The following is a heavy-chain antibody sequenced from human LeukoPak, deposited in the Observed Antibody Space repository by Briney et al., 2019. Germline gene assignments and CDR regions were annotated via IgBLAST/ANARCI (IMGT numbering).Heavy chain of an antibody. J-gene: IGHJ6*02. CDR1: GFTFSSYG. CDR3: ARTSLGYCSSTSCYNYYYYYGMDV. V-gene: IGHV3-30*03. D-gene: IGHD2-2*01. Sequence: GGSLRLSCAASGFTFSSYGMHWVRQAPGKGLEWVAVISYDGSNKYYADSVKGRFTISRDNSKNTLYLQMNSLRAEDTAVYYCARTSLGYCSSTSCYNYYYYYGMDVWGQGTTVTVSS. CDR2: ISYDGSNK.